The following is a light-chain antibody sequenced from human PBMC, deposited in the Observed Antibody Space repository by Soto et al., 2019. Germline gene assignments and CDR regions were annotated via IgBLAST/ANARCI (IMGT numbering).Light chain of an antibody. J-gene: IGLJ3*02. CDR3: QVWDNVSDHWV. CDR2: DDS. CDR1: NIGSKS. V-gene: IGLV3-21*02. Sequence: SYVVTQPLSVSVAPGQTAKITCGGNNIGSKSVHWYQQRPGQAPVLVIYDDSDRPSGIPDRFSGSNSGNTATVTISSVEAGDEADYYCQVWDNVSDHWVFGGGTKLTVL.